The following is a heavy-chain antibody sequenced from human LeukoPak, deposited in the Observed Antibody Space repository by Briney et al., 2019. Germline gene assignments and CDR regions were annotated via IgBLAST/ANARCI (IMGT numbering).Heavy chain of an antibody. CDR1: GGSISSYY. J-gene: IGHJ2*01. CDR2: IYTSGST. V-gene: IGHV4-4*07. CDR3: AREATYYDILTGYYRYFDL. Sequence: PSETLSLTCTVSGGSISSYYWSWIRQPAGKGLEWIGRIYTSGSTNYNPSLKSRVTMSVDTSKNQFSLKLSSVTAADTAVYYCAREATYYDILTGYYRYFDLWGRGTLVTVSS. D-gene: IGHD3-9*01.